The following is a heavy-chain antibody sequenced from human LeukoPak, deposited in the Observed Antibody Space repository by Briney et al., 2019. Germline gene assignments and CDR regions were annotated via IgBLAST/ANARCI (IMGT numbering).Heavy chain of an antibody. CDR2: ISYDGSNK. CDR3: AEEMSLAVAGTHYFDY. Sequence: GGSLRLSCAASGFTFSSYGMHWVRQAPGKGVEWVAVISYDGSNKYYADSVRGRFTISRDNSKNTLYLQMNSLRAEDTAVYYCAEEMSLAVAGTHYFDYWGQGTLVTVSS. D-gene: IGHD6-19*01. J-gene: IGHJ4*02. V-gene: IGHV3-30*18. CDR1: GFTFSSYG.